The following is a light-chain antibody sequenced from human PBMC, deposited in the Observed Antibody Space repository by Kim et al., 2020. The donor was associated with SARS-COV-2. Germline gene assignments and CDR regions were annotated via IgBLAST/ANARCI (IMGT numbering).Light chain of an antibody. CDR3: QSFDSSLSGPV. CDR1: SSNIGAGFD. V-gene: IGLV1-40*01. Sequence: QRDTISCNGGSSNIGAGFDAHWYQQLPGTAPKLLIFGNSKRPSGVPDRISGSKSGTSASLAITGLQAEDEADYYCQSFDSSLSGPVFGGGTQLTVL. J-gene: IGLJ3*02. CDR2: GNS.